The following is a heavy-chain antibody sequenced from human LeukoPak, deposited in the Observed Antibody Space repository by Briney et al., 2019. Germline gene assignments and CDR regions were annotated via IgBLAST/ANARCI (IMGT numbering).Heavy chain of an antibody. V-gene: IGHV1-2*02. CDR2: INPNSAT. CDR3: ARGKMNGDDFDY. D-gene: IGHD4-17*01. CDR1: GYTFSGSY. Sequence: ASVKVSCKASGYTFSGSYMHWVRQAPGQGPEWMGWINPNSATNYAKRFQDRVTMTGDTSISTAYMELTRLRSEDTAVYYCARGKMNGDDFDYWGQGTLVTVSS. J-gene: IGHJ4*02.